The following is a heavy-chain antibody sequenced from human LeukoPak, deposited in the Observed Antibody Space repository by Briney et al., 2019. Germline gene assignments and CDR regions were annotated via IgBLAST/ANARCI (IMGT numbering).Heavy chain of an antibody. CDR3: AHGFNYYDSHPIVPFDY. Sequence: SGPTLVNPTQTLTLTCTFSGFSLSTSGVGVGWIRQPPGKALEWLALIFWDDAKRYSPSLKSRLSITKDTSKNQVVLKMTNMDPVDTATYYCAHGFNYYDSHPIVPFDYWGQGTLVTVSS. CDR1: GFSLSTSGVG. CDR2: IFWDDAK. V-gene: IGHV2-5*02. D-gene: IGHD3-22*01. J-gene: IGHJ4*02.